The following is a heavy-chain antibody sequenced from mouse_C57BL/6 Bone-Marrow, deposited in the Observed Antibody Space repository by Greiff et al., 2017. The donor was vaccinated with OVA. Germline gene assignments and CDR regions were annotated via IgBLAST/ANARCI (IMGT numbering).Heavy chain of an antibody. CDR3: ARGGAYYYGSCAWFAY. D-gene: IGHD1-1*01. J-gene: IGHJ3*01. CDR2: ISDGGSYT. CDR1: GFTFSSYA. Sequence: EVMLVESGGGLVKPGGSLKLSCAASGFTFSSYAMSWVRQTPEKRLEWVATISDGGSYTYYPDNVKGRFTISRDNAKNNPYLQMSHLKSEDTAMYYCARGGAYYYGSCAWFAYWGQGTLVTVSA. V-gene: IGHV5-4*03.